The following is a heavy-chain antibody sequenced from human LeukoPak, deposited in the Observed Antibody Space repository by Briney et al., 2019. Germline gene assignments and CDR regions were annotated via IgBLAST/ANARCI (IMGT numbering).Heavy chain of an antibody. V-gene: IGHV3-21*01. CDR1: GFPFSSYG. D-gene: IGHD1-26*01. CDR3: ARDRSSSD. Sequence: GGSLRLSCAASGFPFSSYGMHWVRQAPGKGLEWVSSISSSSSYIYYADSVKGRFTISRDNAKNSLYLQMNSLRAEDTAVYYCARDRSSSDWGQGTLVTVSS. J-gene: IGHJ4*02. CDR2: ISSSSSYI.